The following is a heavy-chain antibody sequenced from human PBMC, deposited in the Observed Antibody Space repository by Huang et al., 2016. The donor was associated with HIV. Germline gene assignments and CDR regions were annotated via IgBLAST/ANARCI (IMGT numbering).Heavy chain of an antibody. V-gene: IGHV3-21*02. J-gene: IGHJ3*01. CDR3: ARAVQSTLRGFDV. CDR2: ISYSGSNI. CDR1: DFTFSGYN. D-gene: IGHD2-2*01. Sequence: DVQLVESGGGLVKPGGSLRLSCAAPDFTFSGYNMNWVRQAPGRGLGWVACISYSGSNIYYADSVKGRFTISRDNAKNSVFLQMNSLRAEDTALYYCARAVQSTLRGFDVWGRGTLVTVSS.